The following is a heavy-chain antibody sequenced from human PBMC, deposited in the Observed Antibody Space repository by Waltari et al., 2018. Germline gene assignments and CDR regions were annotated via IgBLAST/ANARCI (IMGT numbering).Heavy chain of an antibody. CDR2: ISYDGSNK. CDR1: GFTFSSYA. Sequence: QVQLVESGGGVVQPGRSLRLSCAASGFTFSSYAMNWVRQAPGKGLECVAVISYDGSNKYYADSVKGRFTISRDNSKNTLYLQMNSLRAEDTAVYYCARDGAGTWTLNYYGMDLWGQGTTVTVSS. V-gene: IGHV3-30*01. CDR3: ARDGAGTWTLNYYGMDL. D-gene: IGHD1-1*01. J-gene: IGHJ6*02.